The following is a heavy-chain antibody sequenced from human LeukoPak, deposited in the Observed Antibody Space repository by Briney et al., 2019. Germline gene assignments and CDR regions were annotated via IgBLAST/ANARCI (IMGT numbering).Heavy chain of an antibody. J-gene: IGHJ3*02. CDR3: ARVGIAVPLAFDI. Sequence: PGGSLRLSCAASGFTFSSYSMNWVRQAPGKGLEWVSSISSSSSYIYYADSVKGRFTISRDNAKNSLYLQMNSLGAEDTAVYYCARVGIAVPLAFDIWGQGTMVTVSS. CDR2: ISSSSSYI. D-gene: IGHD6-19*01. CDR1: GFTFSSYS. V-gene: IGHV3-21*01.